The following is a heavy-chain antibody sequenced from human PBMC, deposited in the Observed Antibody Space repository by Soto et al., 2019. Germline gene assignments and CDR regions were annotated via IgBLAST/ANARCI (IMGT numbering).Heavy chain of an antibody. CDR1: GGSISSYY. D-gene: IGHD6-13*01. CDR3: VRGPFYGSS. CDR2: IYYSGST. J-gene: IGHJ4*02. Sequence: PSETLSLTCTVSGGSISSYYWSWIRQPPGKGLEWIGYIYYSGSTNYNPSVKGRFTISGDNAKNTLYLQMNSLRAEDTAVYYCVRGPFYGSSWGQGTLVTVSS. V-gene: IGHV4-59*12.